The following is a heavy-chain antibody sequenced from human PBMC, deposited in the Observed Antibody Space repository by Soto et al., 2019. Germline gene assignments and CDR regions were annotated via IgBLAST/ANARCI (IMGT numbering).Heavy chain of an antibody. D-gene: IGHD3-22*01. CDR1: GFTFSDYY. CDR3: VRNYDSSGYDAFDI. CDR2: ISSSGSTI. Sequence: PGGSLRLSCAASGFTFSDYYMSWIRQAPGKGLEWFPYISSSGSTIYYADSVKGRFTISRDNAKNSLYLQMNSLRAEDTAVYYCVRNYDSSGYDAFDIWGQGTMVTVSS. J-gene: IGHJ3*02. V-gene: IGHV3-11*01.